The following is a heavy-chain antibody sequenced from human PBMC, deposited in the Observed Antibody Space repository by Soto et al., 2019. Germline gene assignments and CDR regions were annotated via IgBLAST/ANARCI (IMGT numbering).Heavy chain of an antibody. CDR2: ISYDGSNK. J-gene: IGHJ4*02. CDR1: GCTYSSYA. D-gene: IGHD2-15*01. V-gene: IGHV3-30-3*01. Sequence: QVQLVESGGGVVQPGRSLRLSCAASGCTYSSYAMHWVRQAPGKGLEWVAVISYDGSNKYYADSVKGRFTISRDNSKNTLYLQMNSLRAEDTAVYYCAREELYCSGGSCQNGPLDYWGQGTLVPVSS. CDR3: AREELYCSGGSCQNGPLDY.